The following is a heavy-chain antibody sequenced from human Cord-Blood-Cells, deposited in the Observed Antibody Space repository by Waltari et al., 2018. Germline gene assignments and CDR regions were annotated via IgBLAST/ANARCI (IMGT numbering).Heavy chain of an antibody. CDR1: GGSFRGSH. Sequence: QVQLQQWGAGLLKPSATLSLTCAVYGGSFRGSHWSWLRPPPGKGLEWIGEINHSGSTNYNPSLKSRVTISVDTSKNQFSLKLSSVTAADTAVYYCARGAAPPLAAAGNWFDPWGQGTLVTVSS. J-gene: IGHJ5*02. CDR3: ARGAAPPLAAAGNWFDP. D-gene: IGHD6-13*01. CDR2: INHSGST. V-gene: IGHV4-34*01.